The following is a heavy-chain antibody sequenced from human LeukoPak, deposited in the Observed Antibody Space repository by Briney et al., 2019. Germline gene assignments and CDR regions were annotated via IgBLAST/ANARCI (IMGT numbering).Heavy chain of an antibody. CDR2: IYHTGNT. CDR3: ATETYYDSSGPHFDY. D-gene: IGHD3-22*01. J-gene: IGHJ4*02. CDR1: GGSIRSSNW. V-gene: IGHV4-4*02. Sequence: SETLSLTCAVSGGSIRSSNWRSWVRQPPGKGLEWIGEIYHTGNTNYNPSLKSRVTISVDKSKNQFSLKLSSVTAADTAVYYCATETYYDSSGPHFDYWGQGTLVTVSS.